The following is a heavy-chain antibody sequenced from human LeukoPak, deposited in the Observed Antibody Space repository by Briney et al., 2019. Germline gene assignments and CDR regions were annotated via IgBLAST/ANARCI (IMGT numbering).Heavy chain of an antibody. CDR3: ARRSGNVFDY. CDR1: GYSISSGYY. J-gene: IGHJ4*02. CDR2: IYHSGST. Sequence: SETLSLTCAVSGYSISSGYYWGWIRQPPGKGLEWIGSIYHSGSTYYNPSLKSRVTISVDTSKNQFSLKLSSVTAADTAVYYCARRSGNVFDYWGQGTLVTVSS. V-gene: IGHV4-38-2*01. D-gene: IGHD1-1*01.